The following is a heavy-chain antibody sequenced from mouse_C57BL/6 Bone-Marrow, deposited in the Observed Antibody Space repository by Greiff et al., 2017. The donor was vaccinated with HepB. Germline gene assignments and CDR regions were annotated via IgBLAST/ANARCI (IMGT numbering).Heavy chain of an antibody. Sequence: QVQLQQPGAELVKPGASVKLSCKASGYTFTSYWMHWVKQRPGQGLEWIGMIHPNSGSTNYNEKFKSKATLTVDKSSSTAYMQLSSLTSEDSAVYYCARDVVAPYYFDYWGQGTTLTVSS. V-gene: IGHV1-64*01. CDR1: GYTFTSYW. CDR2: IHPNSGST. D-gene: IGHD1-1*01. CDR3: ARDVVAPYYFDY. J-gene: IGHJ2*01.